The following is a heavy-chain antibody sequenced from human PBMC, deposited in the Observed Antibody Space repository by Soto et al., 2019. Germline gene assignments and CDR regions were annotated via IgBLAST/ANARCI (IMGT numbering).Heavy chain of an antibody. Sequence: LSITCTASGGSISGSSYYWGWIRQPPGKGLECIGSVHYSGSTDYNPSLKSRVTISVDTSKNQFSLKLTSVTAADTAVYFCASFSGATYGDYGGGINYWGQGTLVTVSS. D-gene: IGHD4-17*01. CDR3: ASFSGATYGDYGGGINY. J-gene: IGHJ4*02. CDR2: VHYSGST. CDR1: GGSISGSSYY. V-gene: IGHV4-39*01.